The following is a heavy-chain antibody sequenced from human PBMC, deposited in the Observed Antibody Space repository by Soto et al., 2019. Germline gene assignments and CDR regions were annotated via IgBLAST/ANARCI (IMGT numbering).Heavy chain of an antibody. CDR3: ARDRPGNWFDP. Sequence: QVQLQESGPGLVKPSQTLSLTCSVSGGSISSGDYYWSWIRQHPGKGLEWIGYIHYSGSTYYNASLKSRVSISVDTSKNQFSLNLSSVTAADTAVYFCARDRPGNWFDPWGQGTLVTVSS. CDR1: GGSISSGDYY. J-gene: IGHJ5*02. V-gene: IGHV4-31*03. CDR2: IHYSGST.